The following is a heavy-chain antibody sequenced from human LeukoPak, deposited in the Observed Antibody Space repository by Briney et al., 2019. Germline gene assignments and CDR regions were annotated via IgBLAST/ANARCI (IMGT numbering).Heavy chain of an antibody. CDR1: GGTFSSYA. D-gene: IGHD3-10*01. J-gene: IGHJ6*03. CDR2: IIPIFGTA. Sequence: SVTVSCKASGGTFSSYAISWVQQAPGQGLEWMGGIIPIFGTANYAQKFQGRVTITADKSTSTAYMELSSLRSEDTAVYYCARGPYGSGSYSNNYYYYYMDVWGKGTTVTVSS. CDR3: ARGPYGSGSYSNNYYYYYMDV. V-gene: IGHV1-69*06.